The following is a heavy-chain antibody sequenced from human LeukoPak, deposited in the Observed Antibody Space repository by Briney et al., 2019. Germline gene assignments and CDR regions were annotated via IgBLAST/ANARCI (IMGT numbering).Heavy chain of an antibody. CDR1: GGSISSYY. V-gene: IGHV4-34*01. CDR2: INHSGST. J-gene: IGHJ3*02. CDR3: ARTSRGWYAFDI. D-gene: IGHD2-15*01. Sequence: PSETLSLTCTVSGGSISSYYWSWIRQPPGKGLEWIGEINHSGSTNYNPSLKSRVTISVDTSKNQFSLKLSSVTAADTAVYYCARTSRGWYAFDIWGQGTMVTVSS.